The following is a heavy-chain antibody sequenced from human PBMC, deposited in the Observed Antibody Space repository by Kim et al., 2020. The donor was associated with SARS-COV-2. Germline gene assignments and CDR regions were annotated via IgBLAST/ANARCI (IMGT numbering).Heavy chain of an antibody. D-gene: IGHD3-22*01. J-gene: IGHJ3*02. Sequence: VKGRFTISRDNSKNTLYLQMNSLRAEDTAVYYCAKEWYSSGYSLDAFDIWGQGTMVTVSS. V-gene: IGHV3-23*01. CDR3: AKEWYSSGYSLDAFDI.